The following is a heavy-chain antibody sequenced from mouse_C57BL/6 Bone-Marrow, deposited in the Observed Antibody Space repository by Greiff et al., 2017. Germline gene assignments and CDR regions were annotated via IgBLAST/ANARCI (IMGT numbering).Heavy chain of an antibody. Sequence: LVESGAELVKPGASVKLSCKASGYTFTSYWMHWVKQRPGRGLEWIGRIDPNSGGTKYNEKFKSKATLTVDKPSSTAYMQLSSLTSEDSAVYYCAFMTRVVVPDFDYWGKGTTRRV. CDR3: AFMTRVVVPDFDY. CDR2: IDPNSGGT. J-gene: IGHJ2*01. V-gene: IGHV1-72*01. CDR1: GYTFTSYW. D-gene: IGHD1-1*01.